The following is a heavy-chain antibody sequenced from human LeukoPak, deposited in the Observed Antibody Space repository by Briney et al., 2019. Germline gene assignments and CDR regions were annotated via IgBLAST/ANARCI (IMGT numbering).Heavy chain of an antibody. V-gene: IGHV3-53*01. CDR3: TGFRPHPIIDV. Sequence: PGGSLRLSCAASGFTVSSNYMSWVRQAPGKGLEWVSVIYTGGSTHYADSLEGRLTITRDDHTTTPYFLQNSLLTEDRAVYYCTGFRPHPIIDVWGKGTTVTASS. J-gene: IGHJ6*03. CDR1: GFTVSSNY. CDR2: IYTGGST.